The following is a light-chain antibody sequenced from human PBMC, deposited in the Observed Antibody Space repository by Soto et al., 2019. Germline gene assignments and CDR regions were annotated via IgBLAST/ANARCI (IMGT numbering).Light chain of an antibody. V-gene: IGKV1-8*01. CDR2: AAS. Sequence: AIRMTQSPSSLSASTGDRVTITCRASQGISSYLAWYQQKPGKATKLLIYAASTLQSGVPSRFSGSGSGTDFTLTISCLQSEDFATYYCQQYYSYSRTFGQGTKVEIK. CDR1: QGISSY. J-gene: IGKJ1*01. CDR3: QQYYSYSRT.